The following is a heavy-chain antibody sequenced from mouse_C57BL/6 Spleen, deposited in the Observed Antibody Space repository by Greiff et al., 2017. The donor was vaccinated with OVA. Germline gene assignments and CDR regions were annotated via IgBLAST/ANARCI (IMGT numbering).Heavy chain of an antibody. V-gene: IGHV1-81*01. CDR3: ARGATVVATNYYAMDY. CDR1: GYTFTSYG. CDR2: LYPRSGTP. Sequence: QVQLQQSGAELARPGASVKLSCKASGYTFTSYGISWVKQSTGQGLVWIGELYPRSGTPYYNAKFKGKATLTADKSSSTAYMELRSLTSEDSAVYFCARGATVVATNYYAMDYWGQGTSVTVSS. J-gene: IGHJ4*01. D-gene: IGHD1-1*01.